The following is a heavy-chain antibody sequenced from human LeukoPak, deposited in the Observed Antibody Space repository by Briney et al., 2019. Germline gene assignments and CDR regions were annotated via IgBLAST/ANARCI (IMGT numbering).Heavy chain of an antibody. D-gene: IGHD1-26*01. CDR2: IYYSGST. CDR1: GGSISSYY. Sequence: SETLSLTCTVSGGSISSYYWSWIRQPPGKGLEWIGYIYYSGSTSYNPSLRSRVTISVDTSKNQFSLKLSSVTAADTAVYYCATDGNFDLWGRGTLVTVSS. V-gene: IGHV4-59*01. J-gene: IGHJ2*01. CDR3: ATDGNFDL.